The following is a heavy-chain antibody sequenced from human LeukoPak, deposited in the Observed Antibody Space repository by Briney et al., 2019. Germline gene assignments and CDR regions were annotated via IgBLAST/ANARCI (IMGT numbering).Heavy chain of an antibody. Sequence: PSETLSLTCAVSGGSFSGYYWSWIRQPPGKGLEWIGGITHSGSTHYYPSFKCRVTISVDTSKNQFSLKLSSVTAADTAVYYCARGDKDVVVVAATLDYWGQGTLVTAS. V-gene: IGHV4-34*01. CDR1: GGSFSGYY. J-gene: IGHJ4*02. CDR3: ARGDKDVVVVAATLDY. D-gene: IGHD2-15*01. CDR2: ITHSGST.